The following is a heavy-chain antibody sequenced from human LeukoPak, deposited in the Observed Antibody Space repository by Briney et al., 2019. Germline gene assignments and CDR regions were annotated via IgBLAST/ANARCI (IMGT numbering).Heavy chain of an antibody. V-gene: IGHV1-2*02. J-gene: IGHJ5*02. CDR1: GYTFTGYY. D-gene: IGHD3-9*01. Sequence: ASVKVSCKASGYTFTGYYMYWVRQAPGQGLEWMGWINPNSGGTNYAQKFQGRVTMTRDTSISTAYMELSRLRSDDTAVYYCARNYYDILTGYYRGDWFDPWGQGTLVTVSS. CDR3: ARNYYDILTGYYRGDWFDP. CDR2: INPNSGGT.